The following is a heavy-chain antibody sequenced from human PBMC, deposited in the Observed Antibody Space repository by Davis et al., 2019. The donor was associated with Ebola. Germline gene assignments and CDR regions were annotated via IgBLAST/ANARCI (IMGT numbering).Heavy chain of an antibody. CDR1: GFTFSSYG. Sequence: GESLKISCAASGFTFSSYGMNWVRQAPGKGLEWVSSISSSSSYIYYADSVKGRFTISRDNAKNSLYLQMNSLRAEDTAVYYCAAINYDIFTGYYQDYWGQGTQVTVSS. CDR2: ISSSSSYI. V-gene: IGHV3-21*01. CDR3: AAINYDIFTGYYQDY. D-gene: IGHD3-9*01. J-gene: IGHJ4*02.